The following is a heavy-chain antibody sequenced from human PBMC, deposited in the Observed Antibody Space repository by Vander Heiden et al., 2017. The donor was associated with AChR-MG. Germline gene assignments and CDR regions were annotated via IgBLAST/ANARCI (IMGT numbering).Heavy chain of an antibody. J-gene: IGHJ3*02. CDR3: ARRGDSGSYGEGNAFDI. CDR2: IYPGDSDT. D-gene: IGHD1-26*01. V-gene: IGHV5-51*01. Sequence: EVQLVQSGAEVKKPGESLKISCKGSGYSFTSFGIGWVRQMPGKGMEWMGIIYPGDSDTRYSPSFQGQVTISADKSISTAYLQWSSLKASDTAMYYCARRGDSGSYGEGNAFDIWGQGTMVTVAS. CDR1: GYSFTSFG.